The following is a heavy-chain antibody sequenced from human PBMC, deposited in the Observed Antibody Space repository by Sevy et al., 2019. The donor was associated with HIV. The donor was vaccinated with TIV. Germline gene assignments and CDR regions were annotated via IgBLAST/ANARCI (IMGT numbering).Heavy chain of an antibody. V-gene: IGHV4-39*01. CDR2: IYHSGST. CDR3: ARVSWYSSGWLWFDN. D-gene: IGHD6-25*01. CDR1: GGSISSSSYY. J-gene: IGHJ5*02. Sequence: SETLSLTCTVSGGSISSSSYYWGWIRQPPGKGLEWIGTIYHSGSTYYNPSLKSRVTISVDTSKDQFSLKFTSVTAADTALYDCARVSWYSSGWLWFDNWGQGTLVTVSS.